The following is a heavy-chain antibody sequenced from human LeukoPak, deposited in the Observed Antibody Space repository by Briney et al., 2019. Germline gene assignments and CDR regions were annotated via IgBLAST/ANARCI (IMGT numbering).Heavy chain of an antibody. Sequence: AGGSLRLSCAASGFTFSNYGMQWVRQAPGKGVEWVALIRYDVSHISYADSVKGRFTISRDNSKNTLYLQLKSLRTEDTAVYYCATQYSGWSAFDYWGQGTLVTVSS. D-gene: IGHD5-12*01. CDR3: ATQYSGWSAFDY. J-gene: IGHJ4*02. CDR2: IRYDVSHI. CDR1: GFTFSNYG. V-gene: IGHV3-30*02.